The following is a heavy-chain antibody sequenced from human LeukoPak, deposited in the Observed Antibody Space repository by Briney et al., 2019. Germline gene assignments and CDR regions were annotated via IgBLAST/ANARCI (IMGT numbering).Heavy chain of an antibody. Sequence: SETLSLTCAVYGGSFSGYYWSWIRQPPGKGLEWIGEINHSGSTNYNPSLKSRVTISVDTSKNQFSLKLSSVTAADTAVYYCARGRSYYYGSGSYVWFDPWGQGTLVTVSS. J-gene: IGHJ5*02. V-gene: IGHV4-34*01. CDR2: INHSGST. D-gene: IGHD3-10*01. CDR1: GGSFSGYY. CDR3: ARGRSYYYGSGSYVWFDP.